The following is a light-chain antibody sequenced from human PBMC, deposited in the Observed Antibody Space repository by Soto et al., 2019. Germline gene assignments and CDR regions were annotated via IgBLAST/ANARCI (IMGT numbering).Light chain of an antibody. Sequence: QAVVTQAPSLTVSPGGTVTLTCGSSTGTLTSGHFPYWFQQKPGQAPRALIFDTSNKHSWTPARFSGSLLGGKAALTLSGAQPEDEAHYYCLLYYSGARVFGGGTKLTVL. CDR2: DTS. CDR1: TGTLTSGHF. V-gene: IGLV7-46*01. J-gene: IGLJ2*01. CDR3: LLYYSGARV.